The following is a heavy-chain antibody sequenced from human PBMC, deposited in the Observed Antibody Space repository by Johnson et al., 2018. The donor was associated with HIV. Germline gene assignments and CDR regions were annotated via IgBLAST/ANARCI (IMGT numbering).Heavy chain of an antibody. Sequence: VQLVESGGGLIQPGGSLRLSCAASGFTVSSNYMSWVRQAPGKGLEWVSVIYSGGSTYYADAVKGRYTISRDNSKNTPYLQMNSLRAEDTPVYYCAREVRKAVAGNFDIWGQGTMVTVSS. CDR1: GFTVSSNY. J-gene: IGHJ3*02. D-gene: IGHD6-19*01. V-gene: IGHV3-53*01. CDR2: IYSGGST. CDR3: AREVRKAVAGNFDI.